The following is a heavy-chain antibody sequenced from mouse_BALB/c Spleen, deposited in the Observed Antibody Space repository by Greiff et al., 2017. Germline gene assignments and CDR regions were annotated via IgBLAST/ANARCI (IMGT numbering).Heavy chain of an antibody. CDR2: ISSGGSYT. CDR1: GFTFSSYG. CDR3: ARPLMRDYAMDY. J-gene: IGHJ4*01. Sequence: EVQLVESGGDLVKPGGSLKLSCAASGFTFSSYGMSWVRQTPDKRLEWVATISSGGSYTYYPDSVKGRFTTSRDNAKNTLYLQMSSLKSEDTAMYYCARPLMRDYAMDYWGQGTSVTVSS. V-gene: IGHV5-6*01.